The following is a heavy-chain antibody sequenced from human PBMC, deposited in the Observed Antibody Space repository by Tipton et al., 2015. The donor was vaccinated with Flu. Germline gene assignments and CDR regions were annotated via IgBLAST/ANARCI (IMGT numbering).Heavy chain of an antibody. J-gene: IGHJ3*02. D-gene: IGHD2-2*02. CDR2: LYYSGNT. CDR3: ARSDCSSTNCYIKGSDAFDI. CDR1: GGSINSGGYY. V-gene: IGHV4-31*02. Sequence: LRLSCTVSGGSINSGGYYWNWIRQHPGKGLEWIGSLYYSGNTYYTPSLKSRVTISLDTYKNHFSLKLSSVTAEDTAVYYCARSDCSSTNCYIKGSDAFDIWGQGAVVTVSS.